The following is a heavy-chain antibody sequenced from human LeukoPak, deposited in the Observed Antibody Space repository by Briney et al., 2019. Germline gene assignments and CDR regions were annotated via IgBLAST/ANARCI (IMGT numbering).Heavy chain of an antibody. V-gene: IGHV3-23*01. CDR2: ISGSGGST. J-gene: IGHJ4*02. Sequence: GGSLRLSCAASGFTFSSYAMSWVRQAPGKGLEWVSAISGSGGSTYYADSVKGRFTISRDNSKNTLYLQMNSLRAEDTAVYYCAKDSSVFYGSGSYPFDYWGQGTLVTVSS. CDR1: GFTFSSYA. CDR3: AKDSSVFYGSGSYPFDY. D-gene: IGHD3-10*01.